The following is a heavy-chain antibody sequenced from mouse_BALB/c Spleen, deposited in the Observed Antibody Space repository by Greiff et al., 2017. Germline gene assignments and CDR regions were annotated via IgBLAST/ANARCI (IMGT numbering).Heavy chain of an antibody. CDR1: GDSITSGY. J-gene: IGHJ1*01. CDR3: ARILYGFHWYFDV. Sequence: VQLKESGPSLVKPSQTLSLTCSVTGDSITSGYWNWIRKFPGNKLEYMGYISYSGSTYYNPSLKSRISITRDTSKNQYYLQLNSVTTEDTATYYCARILYGFHWYFDVWGAGTTVTVSA. D-gene: IGHD1-2*01. CDR2: ISYSGST. V-gene: IGHV3-8*02.